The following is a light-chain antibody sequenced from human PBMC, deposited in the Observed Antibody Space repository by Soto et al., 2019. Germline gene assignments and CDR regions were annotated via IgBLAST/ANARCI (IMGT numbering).Light chain of an antibody. J-gene: IGLJ1*01. CDR1: SSDVGAYNY. Sequence: QSALTQPRSVSGSPGQSVTISCTGTSSDVGAYNYVSWYQQHPGKAPKLMIHDVSKRPSGVPDRFSGSKSGNAASLTISGLQAEDEADYYCSSYTSSSTPYVFGTGTKLTVL. V-gene: IGLV2-11*01. CDR2: DVS. CDR3: SSYTSSSTPYV.